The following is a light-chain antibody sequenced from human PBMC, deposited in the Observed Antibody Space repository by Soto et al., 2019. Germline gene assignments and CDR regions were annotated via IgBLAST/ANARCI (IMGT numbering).Light chain of an antibody. CDR3: QQYFSLIVT. J-gene: IGKJ4*01. Sequence: DIVMTQSPDSLAVSLGERATINCKSSQSVLYSSNNNNYLAWYQQKPGQPPKLLIYWASTRESGVPDRFSGSGSGTDFTLTINSLQAEDVAVYYCQQYFSLIVTFGGGT. CDR1: QSVLYSSNNNNY. V-gene: IGKV4-1*01. CDR2: WAS.